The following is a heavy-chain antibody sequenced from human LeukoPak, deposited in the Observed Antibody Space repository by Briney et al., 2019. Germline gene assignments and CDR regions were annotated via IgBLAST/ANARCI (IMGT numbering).Heavy chain of an antibody. J-gene: IGHJ4*02. CDR1: GGSISSVGYW. CDR2: MYYGGNT. V-gene: IGHV4-39*01. CDR3: ARRDANLSGSGTYYTYDY. Sequence: PSETLSLTCTVSGGSISSVGYWWGWIRQPPGKGLEWIGNMYYGGNTFYKPSLKSRVTMSMDTSKNLFSLKLTSVTAADTAVYFCARRDANLSGSGTYYTYDYWGQGTLVTVSS. D-gene: IGHD3-10*01.